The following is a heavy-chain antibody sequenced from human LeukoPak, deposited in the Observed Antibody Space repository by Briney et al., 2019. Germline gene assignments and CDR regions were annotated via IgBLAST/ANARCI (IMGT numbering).Heavy chain of an antibody. CDR3: ARAVITFGGAVAKGFDC. CDR2: IYYSGST. CDR1: GGSFSSYY. D-gene: IGHD3-16*01. Sequence: SETLSLTCTVSGGSFSSYYWSWIRQPPGKGLEWIGYIYYSGSTDYNPSLKSRVTMSLDTLKNQFSLNLSSVTAADTAVYYCARAVITFGGAVAKGFDCWGQGTLVTVSS. V-gene: IGHV4-59*01. J-gene: IGHJ4*02.